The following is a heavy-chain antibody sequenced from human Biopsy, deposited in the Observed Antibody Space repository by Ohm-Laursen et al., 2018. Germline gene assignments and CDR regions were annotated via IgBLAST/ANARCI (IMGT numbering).Heavy chain of an antibody. CDR2: IYYSGST. V-gene: IGHV4-59*01. CDR1: GGSIYNFF. CDR3: ARVGVGAPSIDYFDS. Sequence: SETLSLTCTVSGGSIYNFFWSWIRQPPGKGLEWIGYIYYSGSTNYNPSLKSRVTISVDRSKNHISLELSSVTAADTAVYYCARVGVGAPSIDYFDSWGQGALVTVSS. J-gene: IGHJ4*02. D-gene: IGHD1-26*01.